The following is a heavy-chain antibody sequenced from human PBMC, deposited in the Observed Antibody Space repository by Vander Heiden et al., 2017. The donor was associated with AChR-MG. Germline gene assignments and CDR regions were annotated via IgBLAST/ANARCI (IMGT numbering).Heavy chain of an antibody. J-gene: IGHJ4*02. D-gene: IGHD5-12*01. Sequence: QVPLVESGGGVVQPGRSLRLSCAASGFTFSSYAMHWVRQAPGKGLEWVAVISYDGSNKYYADSVKGRFTISRDNSKNTLYLQMNSLRAEDTAVYYCARRGYDSDYWGQGTLVTVSS. V-gene: IGHV3-30-3*01. CDR1: GFTFSSYA. CDR3: ARRGYDSDY. CDR2: ISYDGSNK.